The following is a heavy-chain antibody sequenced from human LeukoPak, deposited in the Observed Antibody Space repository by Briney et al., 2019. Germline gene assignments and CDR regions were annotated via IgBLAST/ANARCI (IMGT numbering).Heavy chain of an antibody. V-gene: IGHV4-30-2*01. CDR1: GGSISSGGYS. J-gene: IGHJ6*02. CDR3: ARDKWLNSYQKYYYYGMDV. D-gene: IGHD5-12*01. CDR2: IYHSGST. Sequence: PSETLSLTCTVSGGSISSGGYSWSWIRQPPGKGLEWIGYIYHSGSTYYNPSLKSRVTISVDRSKNQFSLKLSSVTAADTAVYYCARDKWLNSYQKYYYYGMDVWGQGTTVTVSS.